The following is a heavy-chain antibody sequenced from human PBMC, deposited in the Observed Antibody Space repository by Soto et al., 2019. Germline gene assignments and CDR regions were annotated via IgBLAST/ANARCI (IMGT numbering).Heavy chain of an antibody. CDR3: ARDSDYIIAY. CDR2: IHSYNGNT. CDR1: GYTFTRYG. D-gene: IGHD4-17*01. V-gene: IGHV1-18*01. Sequence: ASVKVSFKASGYTFTRYGVSWLRQAPGQGLEWVGWIHSYNGNTNFAQKFQDRVTLTTDTSTSTAYMELRSLRSDDTAVYYCARDSDYIIAYWGQGTLVTVSS. J-gene: IGHJ4*02.